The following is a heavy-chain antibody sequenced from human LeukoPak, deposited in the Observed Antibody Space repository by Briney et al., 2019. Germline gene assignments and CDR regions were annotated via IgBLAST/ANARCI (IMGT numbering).Heavy chain of an antibody. D-gene: IGHD6-13*01. CDR3: ARAWQQLHRADGAFDI. CDR2: IIPILGIA. V-gene: IGHV1-69*04. J-gene: IGHJ3*02. CDR1: GYTFTRYG. Sequence: SVKVSCKTSGYTFTRYGLSWVRQAPGQGLEWMGRIIPILGIANYAQKFQGRVTITADKSTSTAYMELSSLRSEDTAVYYCARAWQQLHRADGAFDIWGQGTMVTVSS.